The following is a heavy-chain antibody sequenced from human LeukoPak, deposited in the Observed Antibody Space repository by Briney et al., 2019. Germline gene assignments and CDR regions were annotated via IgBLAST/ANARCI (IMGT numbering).Heavy chain of an antibody. D-gene: IGHD2-2*02. Sequence: GASVKVSCKASGYTFTSYAVHWVRQAPGQRPEWMGWINAGNGNTKYSQKFQGRVTITRDTSASTAYMELSSLRSEDTAVYYCAAPPPNCSSTSCYTNSDYYYYGMDVWGQGTTVTVSS. CDR2: INAGNGNT. V-gene: IGHV1-3*01. J-gene: IGHJ6*02. CDR1: GYTFTSYA. CDR3: AAPPPNCSSTSCYTNSDYYYYGMDV.